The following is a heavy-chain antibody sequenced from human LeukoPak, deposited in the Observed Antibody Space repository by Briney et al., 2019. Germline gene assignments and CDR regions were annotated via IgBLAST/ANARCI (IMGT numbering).Heavy chain of an antibody. J-gene: IGHJ5*02. CDR2: ISTYNGDT. V-gene: IGHV1-18*01. CDR1: GYTFTSYG. CDR3: AREWWGYDVLTGDNWFDP. D-gene: IGHD3-9*01. Sequence: ASVKVSCKASGYTFTSYGISWVRQAPGQGLEWMGWISTYNGDTNYAQKFQGRVTMTTDTSTNTAYIELRSLTSDDTAAYYCAREWWGYDVLTGDNWFDPWGQGTLVIVSS.